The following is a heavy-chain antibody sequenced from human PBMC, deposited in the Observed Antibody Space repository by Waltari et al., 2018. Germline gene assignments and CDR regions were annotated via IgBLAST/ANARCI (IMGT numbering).Heavy chain of an antibody. CDR3: AKTQDFDFWSGSYFDH. CDR1: GFLFTSYD. Sequence: EVQLLESGGGLVQPGGSLRFSCAASGFLFTSYDMSWVRQAPGKGLEWVSGISGSGGTTYYAASVKGRLTISRDNSNDTVYLQMNSLTAEDTAVYYCAKTQDFDFWSGSYFDHWGQGALVNVFS. V-gene: IGHV3-23*01. D-gene: IGHD3-3*01. J-gene: IGHJ4*02. CDR2: ISGSGGTT.